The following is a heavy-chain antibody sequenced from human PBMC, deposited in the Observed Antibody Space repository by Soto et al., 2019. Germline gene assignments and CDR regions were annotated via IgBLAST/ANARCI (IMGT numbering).Heavy chain of an antibody. CDR2: IDPSDSYA. D-gene: IGHD5-18*01. CDR3: GRVRVDKAEGWFDP. V-gene: IGHV5-10-1*01. J-gene: IGHJ5*02. Sequence: PGESLKISCKVSGYSFSIFWITGVRQMPGKGLEWMGRIDPSDSYANYSPSFQGHVTFSADKSINTAYLQWSSLKASDTAMYYCGRVRVDKAEGWFDPWGQGTLVTVSS. CDR1: GYSFSIFW.